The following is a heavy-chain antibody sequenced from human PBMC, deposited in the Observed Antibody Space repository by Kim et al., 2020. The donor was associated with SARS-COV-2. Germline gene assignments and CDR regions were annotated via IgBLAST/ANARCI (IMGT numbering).Heavy chain of an antibody. D-gene: IGHD3-3*01. CDR1: GYTFTSYA. J-gene: IGHJ6*02. V-gene: IGHV7-4-1*02. Sequence: ASVKVSCKASGYTFTSYAMNWVRQAPGQGLEWMGWINTNTGNPTYAQGFTGRFVFSLDTSVSTAYLQISSLKAEDTAVYYCARGKGSVHGYYNYYYGMDVWGQGTTVTVSS. CDR3: ARGKGSVHGYYNYYYGMDV. CDR2: INTNTGNP.